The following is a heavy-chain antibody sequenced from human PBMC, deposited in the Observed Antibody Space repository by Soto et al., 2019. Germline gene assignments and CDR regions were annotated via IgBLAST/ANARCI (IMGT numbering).Heavy chain of an antibody. V-gene: IGHV3-11*01. D-gene: IGHD6-19*01. J-gene: IGHJ6*03. CDR2: ISSSATII. Sequence: PGGSLRLSCEASGFTLSDYYMTWIRQAPGKGLGWISYISSSATIIYYADSVKGRFTISRDNAKTSLYLQMNSLRADDTAVYYCARAVKQWLVGGDYYYYYMDVWGKGTTVTVSS. CDR3: ARAVKQWLVGGDYYYYYMDV. CDR1: GFTLSDYY.